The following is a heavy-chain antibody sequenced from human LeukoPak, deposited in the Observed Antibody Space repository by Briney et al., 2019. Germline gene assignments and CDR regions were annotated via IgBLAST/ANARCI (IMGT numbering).Heavy chain of an antibody. CDR3: ARDSGGYEGATVAY. Sequence: GRSLRLSCAASGFTFSSYGMHWVRQAPGKGLEWVAVIWYDGSNKYYADSVKGRFTISRDNSKNTLYLQMNSLRAEDTAVYYCARDSGGYEGATVAYWGQGTLVTVSS. V-gene: IGHV3-33*08. D-gene: IGHD1-26*01. CDR2: IWYDGSNK. CDR1: GFTFSSYG. J-gene: IGHJ4*02.